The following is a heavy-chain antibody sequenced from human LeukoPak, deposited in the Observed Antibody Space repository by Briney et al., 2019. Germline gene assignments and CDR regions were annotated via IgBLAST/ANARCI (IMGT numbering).Heavy chain of an antibody. J-gene: IGHJ4*02. D-gene: IGHD6-6*01. V-gene: IGHV4-4*09. CDR1: GGHISTYH. CDR3: ARHDAGIAARPFDN. CDR2: IHASEPT. Sequence: SDPLSLPCTVSGGHISTYHWRCIRPPPGKGLEWIAYIHASEPTNYNPSLKSRITISVDTSKNQFSLKLSSVTAADTAVYYCARHDAGIAARPFDNWGQGTLVTVSS.